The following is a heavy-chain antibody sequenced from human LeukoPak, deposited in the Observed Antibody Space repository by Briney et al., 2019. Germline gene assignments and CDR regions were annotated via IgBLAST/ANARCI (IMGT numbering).Heavy chain of an antibody. CDR2: IYTSGST. D-gene: IGHD3-22*01. J-gene: IGHJ4*02. CDR1: GGSISSYY. CDR3: ARDPTHYYDSSGYSD. Sequence: SETLSLTCTVSGGSISSYYWSWIRQPAGKGLEWIGRIYTSGSTNYNPSLKSRVTISVDTSKNQFSLKLSSVTAADTAVYYCARDPTHYYDSSGYSDWGQGTLVTVSS. V-gene: IGHV4-4*07.